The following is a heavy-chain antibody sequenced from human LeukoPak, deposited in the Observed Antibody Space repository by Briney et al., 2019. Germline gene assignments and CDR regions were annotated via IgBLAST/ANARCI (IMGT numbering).Heavy chain of an antibody. D-gene: IGHD5-18*01. CDR2: IYYSGTT. CDR3: ARDPGAMAHYMDV. CDR1: GGSISSYY. V-gene: IGHV4-59*01. J-gene: IGHJ6*03. Sequence: SETLSLTCTVSGGSISSYYWTWIRQPPGKGLEWIGSIYYSGTTNYNPSLKSRVTISVDTSKNQFSLRLRSVTAADTAVYYCARDPGAMAHYMDVWGKGTTVTVSS.